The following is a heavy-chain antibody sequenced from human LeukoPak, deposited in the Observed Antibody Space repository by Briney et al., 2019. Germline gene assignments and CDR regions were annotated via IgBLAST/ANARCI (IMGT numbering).Heavy chain of an antibody. V-gene: IGHV6-1*01. CDR2: TYYRSKWCN. Sequence: SQTLSLTCAISGDSVSSSSAAWSWIRQSPSGGLEWLGRTYYRSKWCNDYAVSVKSRITINPDTSKNQFSLQLNSMTPEDTAVYYCAREGSEGYLFDYWGQGTLVTVSS. CDR3: AREGSEGYLFDY. CDR1: GDSVSSSSAA. D-gene: IGHD1-1*01. J-gene: IGHJ4*02.